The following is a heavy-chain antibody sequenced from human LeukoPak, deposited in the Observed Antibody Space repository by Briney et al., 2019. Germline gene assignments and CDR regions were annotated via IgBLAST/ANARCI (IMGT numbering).Heavy chain of an antibody. V-gene: IGHV4-30-4*08. D-gene: IGHD3-16*01. CDR1: GGSISSGDYY. CDR3: ARGGGRPGWYYYYMDV. Sequence: PSETLSLTCTVSGGSISSGDYYLSWIRQPPGKGLEWIGYIYYSGSTYYNPSLKSRVTISVDTSKNQFSLKLSSVTAADTAVYYCARGGGRPGWYYYYMDVWGKGTTVTVSS. J-gene: IGHJ6*03. CDR2: IYYSGST.